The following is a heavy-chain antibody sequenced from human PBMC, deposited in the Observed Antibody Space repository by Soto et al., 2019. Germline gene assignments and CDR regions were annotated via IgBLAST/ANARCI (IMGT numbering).Heavy chain of an antibody. Sequence: GGSLRLSCTASGFTFGDYAMSWFRQAPGKGLEWVGFIRSKAYGGTTEYAASVKGRFTISRDDSKNALYLQMNSLKIEDTAVYYCARVLMTTDYYYYGMDVWGQGSTVTVSS. V-gene: IGHV3-49*03. CDR1: GFTFGDYA. CDR3: ARVLMTTDYYYYGMDV. CDR2: IRSKAYGGTT. J-gene: IGHJ6*02.